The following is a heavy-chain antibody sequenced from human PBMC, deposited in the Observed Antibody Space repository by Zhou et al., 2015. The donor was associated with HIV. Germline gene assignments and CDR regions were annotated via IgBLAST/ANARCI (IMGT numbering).Heavy chain of an antibody. CDR1: HYRFRSYG. CDR3: ARVDTVVMVTDY. D-gene: IGHD2-15*01. Sequence: QVQLVQSGAEVKKPGASVKVSCQTSHYRFRSYGITWVRQAPGQGLEWMGWISVYNGNTNYAQKFQGRVTMTADTSTTTAYLELRNLRSDDTAVYYCARVDTVVMVTDYWGQGTLVTVSS. J-gene: IGHJ4*02. CDR2: ISVYNGNT. V-gene: IGHV1-18*01.